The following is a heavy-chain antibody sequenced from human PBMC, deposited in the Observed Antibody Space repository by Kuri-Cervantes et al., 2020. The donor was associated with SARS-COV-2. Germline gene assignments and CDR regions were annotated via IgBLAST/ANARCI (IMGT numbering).Heavy chain of an antibody. V-gene: IGHV1-69*13. J-gene: IGHJ5*02. CDR2: IIPMYGTT. Sequence: SVKVSCKASGYTFTSYDITWVRQAPGQGLEWMGGIIPMYGTTNYAQKFQGRVTITSDESTSTAYMELSSLRSEDTAVYYCARARGDFWSGYSTPPSGHWFDPWGQGTLVTVSS. D-gene: IGHD3-3*01. CDR3: ARARGDFWSGYSTPPSGHWFDP. CDR1: GYTFTSYD.